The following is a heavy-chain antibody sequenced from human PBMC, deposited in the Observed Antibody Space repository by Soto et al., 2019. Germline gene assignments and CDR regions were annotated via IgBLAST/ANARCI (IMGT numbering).Heavy chain of an antibody. J-gene: IGHJ4*02. Sequence: GGSLRLSCAASGFTFSSYGMHWVRQAPGKGLEWVAVISYDGSNKYYADSVKGRFTISRDNSKNTLYLQMNSLRAEDTAVYYCAKEGITMVRGVIRDFFFDYWGQGTLVTVSS. CDR2: ISYDGSNK. V-gene: IGHV3-30*18. CDR3: AKEGITMVRGVIRDFFFDY. D-gene: IGHD3-10*01. CDR1: GFTFSSYG.